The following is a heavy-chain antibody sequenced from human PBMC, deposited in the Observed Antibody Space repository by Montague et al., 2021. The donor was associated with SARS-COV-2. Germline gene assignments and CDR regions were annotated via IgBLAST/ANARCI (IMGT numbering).Heavy chain of an antibody. V-gene: IGHV4-59*01. CDR2: IYYSGST. D-gene: IGHD3-22*01. CDR3: ARGGGYYNYGLDV. Sequence: SETLSPTCTVSGGSISNYYWSLIRQPPGRGLEWIGYIYYSGSTDXSPSLKSRVTISLDTSKNQFSLKVTSVTAADTAVYYCARGGGYYNYGLDVWGPGTTVAVSS. CDR1: GGSISNYY. J-gene: IGHJ6*02.